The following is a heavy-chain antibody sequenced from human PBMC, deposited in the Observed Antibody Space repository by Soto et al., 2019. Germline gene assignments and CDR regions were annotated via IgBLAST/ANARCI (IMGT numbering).Heavy chain of an antibody. CDR1: GGSFSGYY. CDR2: INHSGST. V-gene: IGHV4-34*01. J-gene: IGHJ3*02. D-gene: IGHD2-15*01. CDR3: ARVAGYCSGGSCLDI. Sequence: SETLSLTCAVYGGSFSGYYWSWIRQPPGKGLEWIGEINHSGSTNYSPSLKSRVTISVDTSKNQFSLKLSSVTAADTAVYYCARVAGYCSGGSCLDIWGQGTMVTVSS.